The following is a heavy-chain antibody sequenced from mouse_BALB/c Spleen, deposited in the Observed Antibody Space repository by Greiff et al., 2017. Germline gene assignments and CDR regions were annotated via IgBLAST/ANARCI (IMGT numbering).Heavy chain of an antibody. Sequence: VQLQQSGPGLVKPSQSLSLTCTVTGYSITSDYAWNWIRQFPGNKLEWMGYISYSGSTSYNPSLKSRISITRDTSKNQFFLQLNSVTTEDTATYYCARSGYGSSYYYAMDYWGQGTSVTVSS. CDR2: ISYSGST. D-gene: IGHD1-1*01. CDR3: ARSGYGSSYYYAMDY. CDR1: GYSITSDYA. V-gene: IGHV3-2*02. J-gene: IGHJ4*01.